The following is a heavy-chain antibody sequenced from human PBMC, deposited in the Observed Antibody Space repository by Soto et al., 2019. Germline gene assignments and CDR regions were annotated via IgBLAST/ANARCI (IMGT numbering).Heavy chain of an antibody. J-gene: IGHJ3*02. CDR3: AKATVTTKGAFDI. D-gene: IGHD4-17*01. CDR1: GFTFSNND. CDR2: ISRSGDST. Sequence: EVQLLESGGGLVQPGGSLRLSCAASGFTFSNNDMSWVRQAPGKGLEWVSTISRSGDSTYYADSVIGRFTISRGDSKPSLYLQMNSLRVEDSAVYYCAKATVTTKGAFDIWGQGTMVTVSS. V-gene: IGHV3-23*01.